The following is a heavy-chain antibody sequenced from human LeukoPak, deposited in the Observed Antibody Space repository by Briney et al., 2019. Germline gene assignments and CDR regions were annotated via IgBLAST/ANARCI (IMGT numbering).Heavy chain of an antibody. V-gene: IGHV1-2*02. CDR2: INPNTGVT. CDR3: ARGDYGRADP. J-gene: IGHJ5*02. CDR1: GYTFTAYY. Sequence: ALVKVSCKASGYTFTAYYIHWVRQAPGQGLEWMGLINPNTGVTKFAQKFHGRVTMSRDTSMSTAYMELNRLTTDDTAMYYCARGDYGRADPWGQGSLVTVSS. D-gene: IGHD4-17*01.